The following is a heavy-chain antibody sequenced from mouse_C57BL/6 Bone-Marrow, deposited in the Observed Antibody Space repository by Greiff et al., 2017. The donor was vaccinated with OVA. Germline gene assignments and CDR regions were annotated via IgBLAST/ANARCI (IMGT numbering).Heavy chain of an antibody. J-gene: IGHJ3*01. CDR3: ASAGGGAFAY. CDR1: GFSLTSYG. CDR2: IWGVGST. D-gene: IGHD1-1*02. Sequence: VQLQQSGPGLVAPSQSLSITCTVSGFSLTSYGVDWVRQSPGKGLEWLGVIWGVGSTNYNSALKSRLSISKDNSKSQVFLKMNSLQTDDTATYYCASAGGGAFAYWGQGTLVTVSA. V-gene: IGHV2-6*01.